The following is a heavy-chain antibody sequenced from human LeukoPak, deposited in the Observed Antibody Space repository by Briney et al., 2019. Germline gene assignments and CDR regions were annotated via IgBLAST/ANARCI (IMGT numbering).Heavy chain of an antibody. CDR3: ARRGQSSAYYEN. CDR2: IKQDESEN. Sequence: GGSLRLSCGASGFTFSSCWMSWVRQAPGKGLEGVANIKQDESENFYVDSVKGRFTISRDNAKNSLYLQMNSLRAEDTAVYYCARRGQSSAYYENWGQGTLVTVSS. J-gene: IGHJ4*02. D-gene: IGHD3-22*01. V-gene: IGHV3-7*01. CDR1: GFTFSSCW.